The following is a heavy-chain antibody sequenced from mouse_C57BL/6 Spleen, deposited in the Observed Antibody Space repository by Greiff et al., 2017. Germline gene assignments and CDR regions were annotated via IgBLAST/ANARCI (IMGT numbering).Heavy chain of an antibody. CDR2: IDPSDSYT. V-gene: IGHV1-69*01. D-gene: IGHD2-3*01. J-gene: IGHJ3*01. CDR1: GYTFTSYW. CDR3: ARDGYYGAWFAY. Sequence: QVQLQQPGAELVMPGASVKLSCKASGYTFTSYWMHWVKQRPGQGLEWIGEIDPSDSYTNYNQKFKGKSTLTVDKSSSTAYMQLIILTSEDSAVYYCARDGYYGAWFAYWGQGTLVTVSA.